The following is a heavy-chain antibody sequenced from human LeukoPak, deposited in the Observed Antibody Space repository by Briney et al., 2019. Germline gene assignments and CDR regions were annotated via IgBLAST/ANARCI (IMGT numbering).Heavy chain of an antibody. Sequence: GASVKVSCKASGYTFTSYDINWVRQATGQGLEWMGWMNPNSGNTGYAQKFQGRVTITRNTSISTAYMELSSLRSEDTAVYYCARQGAAGIPYYFDYWGQGTLVTVSS. J-gene: IGHJ4*02. D-gene: IGHD6-13*01. CDR3: ARQGAAGIPYYFDY. CDR1: GYTFTSYD. CDR2: MNPNSGNT. V-gene: IGHV1-8*03.